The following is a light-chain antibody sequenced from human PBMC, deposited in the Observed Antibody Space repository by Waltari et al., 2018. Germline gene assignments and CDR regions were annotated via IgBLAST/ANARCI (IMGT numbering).Light chain of an antibody. J-gene: IGKJ1*01. CDR2: DAS. V-gene: IGKV3D-20*01. CDR3: QQYGSSART. CDR1: QSVSSNY. Sequence: EIVLTQSPATLSVAPGERGTLSCRASQSVSSNYLAWYQQRPGLAPRLLIYDASSRATGIPARFSGSGSGPDFTLTISRLEPEDYAVYYCQQYGSSARTFGQGTKVETK.